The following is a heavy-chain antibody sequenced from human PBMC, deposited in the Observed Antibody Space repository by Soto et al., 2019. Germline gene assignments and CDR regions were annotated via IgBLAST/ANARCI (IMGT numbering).Heavy chain of an antibody. CDR3: AKFGMATTKRSPPCYIEY. V-gene: IGHV3-23*01. J-gene: IGHJ4*02. CDR2: ISGSGGCT. D-gene: IGHD1-1*01. Sequence: GGSLRLSCAGSGFTFSSYAMSLVRQAPGKGLEWVSSISGSGGCTYYADSVKGRFTFSGHNSKNTLYLQMNSLRAEDTAVYYCAKFGMATTKRSPPCYIEYWGQGALVTVSS. CDR1: GFTFSSYA.